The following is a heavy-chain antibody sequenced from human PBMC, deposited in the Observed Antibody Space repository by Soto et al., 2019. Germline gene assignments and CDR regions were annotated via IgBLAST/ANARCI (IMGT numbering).Heavy chain of an antibody. V-gene: IGHV3-43*01. D-gene: IGHD2-15*01. CDR1: GFTLDDYT. Sequence: GRSLRLSCAAPGFTLDDYTMHWVRQAPGKGLEWVSLISWDGGSTHYADSVKGRFTISRDNSKNSLYLQMNSLRTEDTALYYCAKDALGYCSGGTCYPLFDPWGQGTLVTDSS. CDR2: ISWDGGST. CDR3: AKDALGYCSGGTCYPLFDP. J-gene: IGHJ5*02.